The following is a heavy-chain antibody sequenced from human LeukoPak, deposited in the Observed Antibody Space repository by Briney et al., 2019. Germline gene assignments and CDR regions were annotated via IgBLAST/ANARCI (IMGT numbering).Heavy chain of an antibody. CDR1: GFTFSSYG. V-gene: IGHV3-30*02. CDR3: AKLGEGGYSYDYLPYYFDY. D-gene: IGHD5-18*01. J-gene: IGHJ4*02. Sequence: GGSLRLSCAASGFTFSSYGMHWVRQAPGKGLEWVAFIRYDGSNKYYADSVKGRFTISRGNSKNTLYLQMNSLRAEDTAVYYCAKLGEGGYSYDYLPYYFDYWGQGTLVTVSS. CDR2: IRYDGSNK.